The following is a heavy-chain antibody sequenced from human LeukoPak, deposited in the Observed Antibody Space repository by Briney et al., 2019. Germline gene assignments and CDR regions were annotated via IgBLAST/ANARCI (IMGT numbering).Heavy chain of an antibody. J-gene: IGHJ5*02. D-gene: IGHD3-22*01. CDR1: GYIFTSYG. CDR2: ISAYNGNT. V-gene: IGHV1-18*01. CDR3: ARTAYDSSGYYGLVWFDP. Sequence: ASVTVSFKASGYIFTSYGISWVGQAAGQGLAGMGWISAYNGNTNYAQKLQGRVTMPTDTSTSTAYMELRSLRSDDTAVYYCARTAYDSSGYYGLVWFDPWGQGTLVTVSS.